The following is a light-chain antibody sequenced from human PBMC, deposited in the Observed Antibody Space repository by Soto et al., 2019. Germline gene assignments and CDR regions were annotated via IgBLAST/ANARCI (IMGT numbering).Light chain of an antibody. V-gene: IGLV2-14*01. CDR2: NVN. CDR1: SRDVGGYNY. J-gene: IGLJ1*01. Sequence: LTQPASVSGSPGQSITISCTGTSRDVGGYNYVSWYQQRPGKAPKLMIYNVNNRPSGVSDRFSGSKSGNTASLTISGLQAEDEADYYCNSYSNSTTLYVFGTGTKVTVL. CDR3: NSYSNSTTLYV.